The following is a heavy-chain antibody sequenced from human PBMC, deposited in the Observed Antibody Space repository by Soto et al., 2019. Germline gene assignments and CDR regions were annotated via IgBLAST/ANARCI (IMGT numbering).Heavy chain of an antibody. V-gene: IGHV3-15*01. CDR1: GFTFRHVW. J-gene: IGHJ4*02. Sequence: EVQLVESGGGLVEPGGSLRLSCAASGFTFRHVWMTWVRQPPGKGLEWVARIKRKSDDETTDYAAAVKGRFIISRDDSKNTLYLQINSLRTEDTAVYFCATEGQMSSVPDWADYFEYWGQGTLVTVSS. CDR2: IKRKSDDETT. D-gene: IGHD6-19*01. CDR3: ATEGQMSSVPDWADYFEY.